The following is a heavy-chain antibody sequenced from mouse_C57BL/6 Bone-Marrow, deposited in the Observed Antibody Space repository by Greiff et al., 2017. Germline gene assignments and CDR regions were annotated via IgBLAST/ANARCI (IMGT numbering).Heavy chain of an antibody. V-gene: IGHV7-1*01. CDR1: GFTFSDFY. CDR3: ARDYYGSSWGFDV. CDR2: SRNKANDYTT. J-gene: IGHJ1*03. D-gene: IGHD1-1*01. Sequence: EVMLVESGGGLVQSGRSLRLSCATSGFTFSDFYMEWVRQAPGKGLEWIAASRNKANDYTTEYSASVKGRFIVSRDTSQSILYLQMNALRAEDTAIYYCARDYYGSSWGFDVWGTGTTVTVSS.